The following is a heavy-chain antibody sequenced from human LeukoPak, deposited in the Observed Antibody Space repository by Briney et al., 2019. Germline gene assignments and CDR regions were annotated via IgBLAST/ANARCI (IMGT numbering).Heavy chain of an antibody. J-gene: IGHJ4*02. V-gene: IGHV4-59*08. CDR3: ARHRSVAYYFDY. Sequence: SETLSLTCTVSGGSISSYYWSWMRQPPGKGLEWIGYIYYSGSTNYNPSLKSRVTISVDTSKKQFSLKLSSVTAADTAVYYCARHRSVAYYFDYWGQGTLVTVSS. CDR1: GGSISSYY. CDR2: IYYSGST.